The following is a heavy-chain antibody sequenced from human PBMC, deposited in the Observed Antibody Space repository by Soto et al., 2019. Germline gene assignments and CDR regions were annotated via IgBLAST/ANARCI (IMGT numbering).Heavy chain of an antibody. CDR1: GGSVSNYF. J-gene: IGHJ5*02. Sequence: SETLSLTCIVSGGSVSNYFWSWSRQPPGKGLEWIGYIYYSGTTNYNPSLKSRVTISIDTSKNQFSLKLNSMTAADTAVYYCARDRSGGTHFADLWGRGTLVTVSS. CDR2: IYYSGTT. CDR3: ARDRSGGTHFADL. V-gene: IGHV4-59*02. D-gene: IGHD2-15*01.